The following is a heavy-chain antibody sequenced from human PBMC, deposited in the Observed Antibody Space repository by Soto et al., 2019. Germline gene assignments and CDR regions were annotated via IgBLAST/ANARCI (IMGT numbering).Heavy chain of an antibody. D-gene: IGHD5-18*01. CDR3: AKDDRGYSYGSFSSIYYYYGMDV. Sequence: QPGGSLRLSCAASGFAFSSYAMSWVRQAPGKGLEWVSAISGSGGSTYYADSVKGRFTISRDNSKNTLYLQMNSLRAEDTAVYYCAKDDRGYSYGSFSSIYYYYGMDVWGQGTTVTVSS. V-gene: IGHV3-23*01. CDR2: ISGSGGST. J-gene: IGHJ6*02. CDR1: GFAFSSYA.